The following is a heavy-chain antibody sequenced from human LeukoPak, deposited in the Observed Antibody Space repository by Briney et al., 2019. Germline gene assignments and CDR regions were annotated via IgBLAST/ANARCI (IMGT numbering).Heavy chain of an antibody. CDR3: ARPVDYNAGDY. CDR1: GFTVSTNY. D-gene: IGHD5-12*01. J-gene: IGHJ4*02. Sequence: GGSLRLSCAASGFTVSTNYMNWVRQAPGQGLEWVSYISSGSSSVYYADSVKGRFTISRDNAKNSLYLQMNSLRAEDTAVYYCARPVDYNAGDYWGQGTLVTVSS. V-gene: IGHV3-48*04. CDR2: ISSGSSSV.